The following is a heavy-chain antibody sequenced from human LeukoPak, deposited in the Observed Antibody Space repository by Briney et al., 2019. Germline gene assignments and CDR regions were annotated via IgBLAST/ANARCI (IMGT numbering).Heavy chain of an antibody. D-gene: IGHD3-22*01. Sequence: GGSLRLSCAASGFSFRTYWMSWVRQAPGKGLEWVANINQDGSDIYYMDSVKGRFTLSRDNAKNSLYLQMNSLRAEDTAVYFCATDGDDGSHYYGDYWGQGILITVSS. J-gene: IGHJ4*02. CDR1: GFSFRTYW. CDR3: ATDGDDGSHYYGDY. V-gene: IGHV3-7*01. CDR2: INQDGSDI.